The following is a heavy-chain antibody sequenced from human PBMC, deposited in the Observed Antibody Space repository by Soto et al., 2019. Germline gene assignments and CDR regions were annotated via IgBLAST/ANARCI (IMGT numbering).Heavy chain of an antibody. Sequence: GGSLRLSCAASGFTFSSYAMHWVRQAPGKGLEWVAVISYDGSNKYYADSVKGRFTISRDNSKNTLYLQMNSLRAEETAVYYCARDSYGRGNTDYWGQGTLVTVSS. CDR3: ARDSYGRGNTDY. CDR1: GFTFSSYA. J-gene: IGHJ4*02. CDR2: ISYDGSNK. V-gene: IGHV3-30-3*01. D-gene: IGHD5-18*01.